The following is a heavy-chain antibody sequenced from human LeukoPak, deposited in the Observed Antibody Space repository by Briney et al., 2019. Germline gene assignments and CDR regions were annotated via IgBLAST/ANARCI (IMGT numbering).Heavy chain of an antibody. CDR3: ARLPGNSAYHDY. CDR1: GFTFSSYS. Sequence: PGGSLRLSCAASGFTFSSYSMNWVRQAPGKGLEWVSSIDFTSRYIYNADSVKGRFTTSRDNAKISLYLQMDSLRAEDTALYYCARLPGNSAYHDYWGQGTLVTVSS. D-gene: IGHD4-23*01. J-gene: IGHJ4*02. V-gene: IGHV3-21*01. CDR2: IDFTSRYI.